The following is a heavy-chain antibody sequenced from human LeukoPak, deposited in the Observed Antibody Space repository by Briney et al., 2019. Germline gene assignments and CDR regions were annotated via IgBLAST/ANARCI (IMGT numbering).Heavy chain of an antibody. D-gene: IGHD2/OR15-2a*01. CDR3: AKDLEVDDNTKRSFDY. CDR2: ISGSGYST. CDR1: GFTFNSYA. Sequence: PGGSLRLSCAASGFTFNSYAMSWVRQAPGKGLEWVSIISGSGYSTYYADSVKGRFTISRDNSKSTLYLQLNSLRAEDTAMYYCAKDLEVDDNTKRSFDYWGQGTLVTVSS. J-gene: IGHJ4*02. V-gene: IGHV3-23*01.